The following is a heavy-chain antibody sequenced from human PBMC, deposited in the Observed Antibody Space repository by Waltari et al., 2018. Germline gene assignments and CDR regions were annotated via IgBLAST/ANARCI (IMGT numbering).Heavy chain of an antibody. CDR1: GFTFGDYA. CDR2: IRSKAYGGTT. V-gene: IGHV3-49*04. J-gene: IGHJ3*02. CDR3: TRRCYGSGAFDI. D-gene: IGHD3-10*01. Sequence: EVQLVESGGGLVQPGRSLRLSCTASGFTFGDYAMSWVRQAPGQGLEWVGFIRSKAYGGTTEYAASVKGRFTISRDDSKSIAYLQMNSLKTEDTAVYYCTRRCYGSGAFDIWGQGTMVTVSS.